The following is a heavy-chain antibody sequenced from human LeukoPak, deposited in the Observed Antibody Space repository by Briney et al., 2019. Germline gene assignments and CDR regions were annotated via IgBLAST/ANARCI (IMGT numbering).Heavy chain of an antibody. D-gene: IGHD3-16*02. V-gene: IGHV3-21*01. CDR2: ISSSSSYI. CDR1: GFTFSSYS. Sequence: GGSLGLSCAASGFTFSSYSMNWVRQAPGKGLEWVSSISSSSSYIYYADSVKGRFTISRDNAKNSLYLQMSSLRAEDTAVYYCASIMITFGGVIVPGDAFDIWGQGTMVTVSS. J-gene: IGHJ3*02. CDR3: ASIMITFGGVIVPGDAFDI.